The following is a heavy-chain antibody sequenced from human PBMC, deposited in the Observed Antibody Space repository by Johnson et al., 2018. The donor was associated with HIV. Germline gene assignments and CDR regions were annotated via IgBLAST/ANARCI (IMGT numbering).Heavy chain of an antibody. D-gene: IGHD3-10*01. J-gene: IGHJ3*02. Sequence: VQLVESGGGLVQPGGSLRLSCTASGFTFSSYWMHWVRQAPGKGLVWVSRINSDGSSTSYADSVKGLFTISRDNAKNTLYLQMNSLRAEDTAVYYCARPGGGAPDAFDIWGQGTMVTVSS. CDR3: ARPGGGAPDAFDI. CDR1: GFTFSSYW. V-gene: IGHV3-74*02. CDR2: INSDGSST.